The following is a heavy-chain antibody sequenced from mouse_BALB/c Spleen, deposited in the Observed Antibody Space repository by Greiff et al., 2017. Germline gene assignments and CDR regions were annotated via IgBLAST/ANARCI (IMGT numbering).Heavy chain of an antibody. D-gene: IGHD1-2*01. CDR3: ARLNSLQGAMDY. V-gene: IGHV2-2*02. Sequence: VMLVESGPGLVQPSQSLSITCTVSGFSLTSYGVHWVRQSPGKGLEWLGVIWSGGSTDYNAAFISRLSISKDNSKSQVFFKMNSLQANDTAIYYCARLNSLQGAMDYWGQGTSVTVSS. CDR1: GFSLTSYG. J-gene: IGHJ4*01. CDR2: IWSGGST.